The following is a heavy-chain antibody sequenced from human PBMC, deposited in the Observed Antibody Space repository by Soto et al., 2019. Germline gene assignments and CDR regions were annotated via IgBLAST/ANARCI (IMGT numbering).Heavy chain of an antibody. V-gene: IGHV3-7*01. CDR3: AIIGYSSSSFDY. CDR2: MKQDGSVK. D-gene: IGHD6-6*01. J-gene: IGHJ4*02. Sequence: GGSLRLSCAASGFIFSNYWMSWVRQAPGKGLEWVANMKQDGSVKFYVDSVKGRFTISRDNAKNSLYLQMNSLRAEDTAVYYCAIIGYSSSSFDYWGQGTLVTVSS. CDR1: GFIFSNYW.